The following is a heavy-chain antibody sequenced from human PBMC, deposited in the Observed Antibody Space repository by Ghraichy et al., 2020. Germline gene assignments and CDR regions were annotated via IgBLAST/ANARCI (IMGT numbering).Heavy chain of an antibody. D-gene: IGHD5-18*01. V-gene: IGHV3-74*01. J-gene: IGHJ6*02. Sequence: GGSLRLSCAASGFTFSSYWMHWVRQAPGKGLVWVSRINSDGSSTSYADSVKGRFTISRDNAKNTLYLQMNSLRAEDTAVYYCARATAMVNYYGMDVWGQGTTVTVSS. CDR2: INSDGSST. CDR3: ARATAMVNYYGMDV. CDR1: GFTFSSYW.